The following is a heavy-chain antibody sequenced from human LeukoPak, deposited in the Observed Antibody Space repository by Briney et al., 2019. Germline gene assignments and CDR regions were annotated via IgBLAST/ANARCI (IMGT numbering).Heavy chain of an antibody. CDR3: ARSLSGYDPLSAF. CDR1: GFTFSSYS. D-gene: IGHD5-12*01. Sequence: PGGSLRHSCEVSGFTFSSYSITWVRQVPGKGLEWIAYMTATSNTFYYADSVKGRFTISRDNARNSLFLQMNSLTVEDTAVYYCARSLSGYDPLSAFWGQGTLVTVSS. V-gene: IGHV3-48*04. J-gene: IGHJ1*01. CDR2: MTATSNTF.